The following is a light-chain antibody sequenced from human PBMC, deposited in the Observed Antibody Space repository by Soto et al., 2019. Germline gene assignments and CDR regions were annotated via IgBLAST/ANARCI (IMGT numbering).Light chain of an antibody. V-gene: IGLV4-60*02. Sequence: QLVLTLSSSASASLGSSVKLTCTLSSGHSSYIIAWHQQQPGKAPRYLMKLEGSGSYNKGSGVPDRFSGSSSGADRYLTITRLQFEADPDYKCETWDSNTRVFGTGTKVTVL. CDR2: LEGSGSY. CDR1: SGHSSYI. CDR3: ETWDSNTRV. J-gene: IGLJ1*01.